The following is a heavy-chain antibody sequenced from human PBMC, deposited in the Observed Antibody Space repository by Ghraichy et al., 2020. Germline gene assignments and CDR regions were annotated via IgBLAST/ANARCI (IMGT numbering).Heavy chain of an antibody. CDR3: AKEGGNYFDSSYYGLNV. V-gene: IGHV3-30*18. D-gene: IGHD1-26*01. CDR2: ISYDGSEK. Sequence: LSLTCAASEFTFSTFGMHWVRQAPGKGLEWVAVISYDGSEKYYADSVKGRFAISRDNSKYTLYLQMNSLRAEDTAVYYCAKEGGNYFDSSYYGLNVWGQGTTVTVSS. J-gene: IGHJ6*02. CDR1: EFTFSTFG.